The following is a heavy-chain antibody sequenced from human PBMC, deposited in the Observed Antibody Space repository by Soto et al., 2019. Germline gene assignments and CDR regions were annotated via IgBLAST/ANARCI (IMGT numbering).Heavy chain of an antibody. J-gene: IGHJ4*02. CDR2: MTQDGVGK. V-gene: IGHV3-7*01. Sequence: MQWVESGGGLVQPGEYLRLTCTASEFTFANEWMSWVRQAPGKGLEWVATMTQDGVGKFYIESLKGRFTISRDNAKNSLFLQMNSLRVDDTAVYYCATGGNDNWGQGTLVTVSS. D-gene: IGHD1-1*01. CDR3: ATGGNDN. CDR1: EFTFANEW.